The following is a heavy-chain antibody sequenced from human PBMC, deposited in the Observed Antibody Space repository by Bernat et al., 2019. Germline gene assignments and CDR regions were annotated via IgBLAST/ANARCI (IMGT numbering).Heavy chain of an antibody. Sequence: QMQLEESGPGLVKPSETLSLNCSVSGGSISISTYYWGWIRQPPGEGLEWIGTIYYSGSTYYNPSLKSRVTISVDTSKNQFSLKLSSVTAADTAVYYCVRRGGVTKDYYYMDVWGKGTTVTVSS. J-gene: IGHJ6*03. CDR2: IYYSGST. CDR3: VRRGGVTKDYYYMDV. V-gene: IGHV4-39*01. CDR1: GGSISISTYY. D-gene: IGHD4-17*01.